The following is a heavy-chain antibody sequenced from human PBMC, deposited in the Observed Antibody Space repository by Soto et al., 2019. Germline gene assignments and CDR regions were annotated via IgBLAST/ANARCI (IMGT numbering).Heavy chain of an antibody. CDR3: ASPKCLRSYYYGMDV. CDR2: IIPIFGTA. D-gene: IGHD5-12*01. J-gene: IGHJ6*02. CDR1: GGTFSSYA. V-gene: IGHV1-69*01. Sequence: QVQLVQSGAEVKKPGSSVKVSGKASGGTFSSYASSWVRQAPGQGLEWMGGIIPIFGTANYAQKFQGRVTITADESTSTAYMELSSLRSEDTAVYYCASPKCLRSYYYGMDVWGQGTTVTVSS.